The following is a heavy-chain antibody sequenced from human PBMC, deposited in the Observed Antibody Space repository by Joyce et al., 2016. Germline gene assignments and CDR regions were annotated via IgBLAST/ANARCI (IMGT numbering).Heavy chain of an antibody. CDR2: IIPGFGTA. Sequence: QAQLVQSGAEVKKPGSTVKVSCQAYGGSFSTSAISWGRQAPGQGLEWMGVIIPGFGTAKDTQKYQGSVTISADESTSTAYMEVNSLRYEDTAVYYCAMGVGAHNGGNYYFYYMDVWGKGTTVTVSS. J-gene: IGHJ6*03. CDR3: AMGVGAHNGGNYYFYYMDV. V-gene: IGHV1-69*01. CDR1: GGSFSTSA. D-gene: IGHD1-26*01.